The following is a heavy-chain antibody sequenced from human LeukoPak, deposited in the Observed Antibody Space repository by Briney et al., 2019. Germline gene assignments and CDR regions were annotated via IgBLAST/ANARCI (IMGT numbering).Heavy chain of an antibody. CDR1: GLTFSDYY. J-gene: IGHJ5*02. V-gene: IGHV3-11*01. Sequence: GGSLRLSCAASGLTFSDYYMSWIRQAPGKGLEWISYISSNGRTIYYADPVKGRFTISRDNARKSVYLQMNSLRAEDTAIYYCARTQQWLLLGFDPWGQGTLVTVSS. CDR2: ISSNGRTI. D-gene: IGHD6-19*01. CDR3: ARTQQWLLLGFDP.